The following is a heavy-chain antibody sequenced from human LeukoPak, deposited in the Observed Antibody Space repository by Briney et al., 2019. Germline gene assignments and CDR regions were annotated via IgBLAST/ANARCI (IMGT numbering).Heavy chain of an antibody. CDR3: ARRELERRADDAFDI. Sequence: GASVKVSCKASGYTFTGYYMHWVRQAPGQGLEWMGWINPNSGGTNYAQKFQGRVTMTRDTSISTAYMELSRLRSDDTAVYYCARRELERRADDAFDIWGQGTMVTVSS. D-gene: IGHD1-1*01. J-gene: IGHJ3*02. CDR1: GYTFTGYY. V-gene: IGHV1-2*02. CDR2: INPNSGGT.